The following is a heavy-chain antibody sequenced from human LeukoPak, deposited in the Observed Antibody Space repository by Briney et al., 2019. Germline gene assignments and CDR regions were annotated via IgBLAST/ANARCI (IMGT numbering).Heavy chain of an antibody. CDR2: IYYSGST. CDR3: AKAGVRYFDSSGLYAFDF. V-gene: IGHV4-39*01. Sequence: PSETLSLTCAVSGGSLSSTSYYGAWIRQPPGKGLEWIGTIYYSGSTYHNPSLKSRVTLSVDTSRNQFSLRLSSVDAADTAVYYCAKAGVRYFDSSGLYAFDFWGQGTTVTVSS. CDR1: GGSLSSTSYY. J-gene: IGHJ3*01. D-gene: IGHD3-22*01.